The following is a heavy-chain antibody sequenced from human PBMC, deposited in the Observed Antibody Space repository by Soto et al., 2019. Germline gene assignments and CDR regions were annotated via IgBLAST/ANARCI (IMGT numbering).Heavy chain of an antibody. CDR1: GFTFSSYS. V-gene: IGHV3-21*01. CDR2: ISSSSSYI. J-gene: IGHJ4*02. Sequence: GGSLRLSCAASGFTFSSYSMNWVRQAPGKGLEWVSSISSSSSYIYYADSVKGRYTISRDNAKNSLYLQMNTLRAEDTAVYYCARGRAFGAAALDYWGQGTLVTVSS. D-gene: IGHD1-26*01. CDR3: ARGRAFGAAALDY.